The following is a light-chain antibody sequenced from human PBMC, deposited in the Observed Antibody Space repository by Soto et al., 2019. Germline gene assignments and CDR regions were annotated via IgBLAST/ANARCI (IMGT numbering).Light chain of an antibody. CDR2: KAS. V-gene: IGKV1-5*03. CDR1: QTISSW. Sequence: DIQMTQSPSTLSGSVGDRVTITCRASQTISSWLAWYQQKPGKAPKLLIYKASTLKSGVPSRFSGSGSGTEFTLTISSLQSEDFAVYYCQHYNSWPLFGPGTKVDIK. J-gene: IGKJ3*01. CDR3: QHYNSWPL.